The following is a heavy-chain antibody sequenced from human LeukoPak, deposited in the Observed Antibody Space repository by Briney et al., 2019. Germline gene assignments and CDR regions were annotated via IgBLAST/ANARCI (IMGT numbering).Heavy chain of an antibody. CDR1: GYTFTSYD. V-gene: IGHV1-8*01. D-gene: IGHD2-2*01. CDR2: MNPNSGNT. Sequence: ASVKVSCKASGYTFTSYDINWVRQATGQGLEWMGWMNPNSGNTGYAQKFQGRVTMTRNTSISTAYMELSSLRSEDTAVYYCARARAYCSSTSCYLGYFDYWGQGTLVTVSS. J-gene: IGHJ4*02. CDR3: ARARAYCSSTSCYLGYFDY.